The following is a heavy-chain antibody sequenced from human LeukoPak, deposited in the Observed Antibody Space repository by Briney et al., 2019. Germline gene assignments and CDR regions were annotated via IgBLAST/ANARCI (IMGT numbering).Heavy chain of an antibody. V-gene: IGHV3-23*01. J-gene: IGHJ4*02. CDR2: ISGSGGST. D-gene: IGHD3-16*02. CDR1: GFTFSSYA. CDR3: AKDLYVWGSYRYNQYFDY. Sequence: GSLRLSCAASGFTFSSYAMSWVRQAPGKGLEWVSAISGSGGSTYYADSVKGRFTISGDNSKNTLYLQMNSLRAEDTAVYYCAKDLYVWGSYRYNQYFDYWGQGTLVTVSS.